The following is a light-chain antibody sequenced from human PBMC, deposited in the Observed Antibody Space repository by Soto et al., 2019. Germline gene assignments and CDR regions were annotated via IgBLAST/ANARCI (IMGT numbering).Light chain of an antibody. CDR3: QQYDKWPPST. J-gene: IGKJ1*01. CDR2: DAS. V-gene: IGKV3-11*01. CDR1: QSVSSY. Sequence: EIVLTQSPATLSLSPGERATLSCRASQSVSSYLAWYQQKPGQAPRLLIYDASNRATGIPARFSGSGSGTDFTLTISSLQSEDSAVYFCQQYDKWPPSTFGQGTKVDIK.